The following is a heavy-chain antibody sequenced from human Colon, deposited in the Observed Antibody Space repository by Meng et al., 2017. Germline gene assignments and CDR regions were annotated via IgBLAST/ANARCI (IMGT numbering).Heavy chain of an antibody. CDR1: SGSISSYY. J-gene: IGHJ3*02. CDR3: AKYLVWGNIIQGHDAFDM. CDR2: IYSSGSA. V-gene: IGHV4-4*07. D-gene: IGHD3-10*01. Sequence: SDPLSLTCTVSSGSISSYYWSWIRQPVGKGLEFVGRIYSSGSAIYNPSLKGRVTMSVDTSKNEFSLRLSSVTAADTAVYYCAKYLVWGNIIQGHDAFDMWGQGTMVTVSS.